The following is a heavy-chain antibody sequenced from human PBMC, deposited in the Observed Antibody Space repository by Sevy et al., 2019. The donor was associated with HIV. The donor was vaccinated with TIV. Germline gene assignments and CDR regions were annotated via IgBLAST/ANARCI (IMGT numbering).Heavy chain of an antibody. V-gene: IGHV3-23*01. Sequence: GGSLRLSCAASGFTFSSYAMSWVRQAPGTGLEWVSAISGSGGSTYYADSVKGRFTISRDNSKNTLYLQMNSLRAEDTAVYYCAKPTGTTYYYYMDVWGKWTTVTVSS. CDR2: ISGSGGST. D-gene: IGHD1-1*01. J-gene: IGHJ6*03. CDR3: AKPTGTTYYYYMDV. CDR1: GFTFSSYA.